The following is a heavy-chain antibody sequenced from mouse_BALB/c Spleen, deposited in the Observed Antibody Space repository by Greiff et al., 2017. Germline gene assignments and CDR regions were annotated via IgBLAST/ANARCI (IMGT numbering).Heavy chain of an antibody. CDR2: IWAGGST. D-gene: IGHD1-1*01. CDR3: ARDESYYGSSYGFAY. CDR1: GFSLTSYG. Sequence: VKLVESGPGLVAPSQCLSITCTVSGFSLTSYGVHWVRQPPGKGLEWLGVIWAGGSTNYNSALMSRLSISKDNSKSQVFFKMNSLQTDDTAMYYCARDESYYGSSYGFAYWGQGTLVTVSA. V-gene: IGHV2-9*02. J-gene: IGHJ3*01.